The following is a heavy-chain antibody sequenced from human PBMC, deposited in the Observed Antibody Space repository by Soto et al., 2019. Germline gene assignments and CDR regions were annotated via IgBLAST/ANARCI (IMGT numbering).Heavy chain of an antibody. D-gene: IGHD6-19*01. V-gene: IGHV4-59*01. CDR3: ARGPSSGWSGLFGY. CDR2: IYYSGST. CDR1: GGSISSYY. J-gene: IGHJ4*02. Sequence: SETLSLTCTVSGGSISSYYWSWIRQPPGKGLEWIGYIYYSGSTNYNPSLKSRVTISVDTSKNQFSLKLSSVTAADTAVYYCARGPSSGWSGLFGYWGQGTLVTVSS.